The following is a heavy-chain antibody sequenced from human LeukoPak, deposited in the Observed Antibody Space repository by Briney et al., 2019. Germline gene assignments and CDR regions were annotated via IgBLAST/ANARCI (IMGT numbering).Heavy chain of an antibody. J-gene: IGHJ6*03. V-gene: IGHV1-69*01. D-gene: IGHD5-24*01. CDR2: IIPIFGTA. CDR3: AKDFPPRWNYYYYYMDV. Sequence: SVKVSCKASGGTFSSYAISWVRQAPGQGLEWMGGIIPIFGTANYAQKFQGRVTITADESTSTAYMELSSLRSEDTAVYYCAKDFPPRWNYYYYYMDVWGKGTTVTVS. CDR1: GGTFSSYA.